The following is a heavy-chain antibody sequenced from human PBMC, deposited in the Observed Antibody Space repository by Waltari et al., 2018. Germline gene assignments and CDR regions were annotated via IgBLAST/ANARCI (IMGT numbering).Heavy chain of an antibody. J-gene: IGHJ4*02. Sequence: QVQLVQSGAEVKKPGSSVQVSCKASGGTSSSYAISWVRQAPGQGLEWMGGIIPSLGIANYAQKFQGRVTITEDKSTSTAYMELSSLRSEDTAVYYCARGRHSGYDAWGQGTLVTVSS. CDR1: GGTSSSYA. V-gene: IGHV1-69*10. CDR3: ARGRHSGYDA. D-gene: IGHD5-12*01. CDR2: IIPSLGIA.